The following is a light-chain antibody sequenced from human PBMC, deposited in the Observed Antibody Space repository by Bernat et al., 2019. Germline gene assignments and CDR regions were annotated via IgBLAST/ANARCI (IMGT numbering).Light chain of an antibody. J-gene: IGLJ3*02. Sequence: QSVLTQPPSASGTPGQRVTISCSGSSSNIGSNTVNWYQQLPGTAPKLLIYSNNQRPSGAPDRFSGSKSGTSASLAITGLQAEDEADYYRSSYRDTNNWVFGGGTKLTVL. CDR1: SSNIGSNT. CDR3: SSYRDTNNWV. CDR2: SNN. V-gene: IGLV1-44*01.